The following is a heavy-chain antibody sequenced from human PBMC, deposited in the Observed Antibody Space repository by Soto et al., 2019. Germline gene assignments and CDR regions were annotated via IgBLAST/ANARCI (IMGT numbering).Heavy chain of an antibody. J-gene: IGHJ6*02. CDR2: INAGNGNT. V-gene: IGHV1-3*01. CDR1: GYTFTSYA. D-gene: IGHD6-13*01. Sequence: ASVKVSCKASGYTFTSYAMHWVRQAPGQRLEWMGWINAGNGNTKYSQKFQGRVTITRDTSASTAYMELSSLRSEDTAVYYCARDLVDSSSWYYFGGAPGMDFWGQGTTVTVSS. CDR3: ARDLVDSSSWYYFGGAPGMDF.